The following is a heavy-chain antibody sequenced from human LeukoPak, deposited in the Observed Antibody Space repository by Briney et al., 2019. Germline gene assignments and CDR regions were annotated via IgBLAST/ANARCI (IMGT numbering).Heavy chain of an antibody. Sequence: ASVKVSCKASGYTFTGYYMHWVRQAPGQGLEWMGWISAYNGNTNYAQKLQGRVTMTTDTSTSTAYMELRSLRSDDTAVYYCARVIDPLYYYYYMDVWGKGTTVTVSS. J-gene: IGHJ6*03. CDR2: ISAYNGNT. V-gene: IGHV1-18*04. CDR3: ARVIDPLYYYYYMDV. CDR1: GYTFTGYY.